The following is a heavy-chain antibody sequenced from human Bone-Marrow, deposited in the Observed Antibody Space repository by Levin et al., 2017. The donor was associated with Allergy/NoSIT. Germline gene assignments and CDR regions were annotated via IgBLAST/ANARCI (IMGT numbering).Heavy chain of an antibody. Sequence: GESLKISCAASGFTFSNYGMHWVRQAPGKGLEWVALISSVGSDIFYADSVKGQFSISRDNSKNTLYLQMNSLRAEDTAVYYCAKDMGWDCSGGACYSFYHWGQGTLVTVSS. V-gene: IGHV3-30*18. J-gene: IGHJ4*02. CDR3: AKDMGWDCSGGACYSFYH. CDR1: GFTFSNYG. CDR2: ISSVGSDI. D-gene: IGHD2-15*01.